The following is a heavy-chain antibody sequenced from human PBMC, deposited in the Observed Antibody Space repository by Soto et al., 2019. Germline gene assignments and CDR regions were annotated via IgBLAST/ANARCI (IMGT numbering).Heavy chain of an antibody. V-gene: IGHV1-18*01. J-gene: IGHJ4*02. CDR2: ISAHNGNT. D-gene: IGHD1-1*01. CDR1: GYDFTTYG. CDR3: ARGRYGDY. Sequence: QVHLVQSGAEVKKPGASVKVSCKGSGYDFTTYGITWVRQAPGQGLEWMAWISAHNGNTDYAQKRQGRVTATRDTSTSTAYMELRSLRSDDTAMYYCARGRYGDYWGQGALVTVSS.